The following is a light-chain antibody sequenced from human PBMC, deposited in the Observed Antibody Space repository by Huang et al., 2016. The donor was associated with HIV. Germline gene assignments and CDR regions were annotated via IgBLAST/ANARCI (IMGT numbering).Light chain of an antibody. Sequence: EIVMTQSPATLSVSPGGRATLSCRASQRVGSNLAWYQQTPGQAPRLLIYGASTRATDIPARFSGSGSGTEFTLTITSLQSEDFEVYYCQQSNSWPWTFGQGTKVEIK. J-gene: IGKJ1*01. CDR1: QRVGSN. CDR3: QQSNSWPWT. CDR2: GAS. V-gene: IGKV3-15*01.